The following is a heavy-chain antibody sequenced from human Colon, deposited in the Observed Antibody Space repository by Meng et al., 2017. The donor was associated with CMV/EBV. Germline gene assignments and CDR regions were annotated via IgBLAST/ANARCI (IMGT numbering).Heavy chain of an antibody. CDR2: MNPYNGNT. J-gene: IGHJ4*02. CDR3: TRGQFFSDY. Sequence: QVLLVQSGDEVKRPGAPVKVSCKASGYTFTSYEITWVRQAPGQGLEWMGYMNPYNGNTGYVQKFQGRVTMTRDTSISTAYMELSSLRSDDTAVYYCTRGQFFSDYWGQGTLVTVSS. V-gene: IGHV1-8*01. CDR1: GYTFTSYE.